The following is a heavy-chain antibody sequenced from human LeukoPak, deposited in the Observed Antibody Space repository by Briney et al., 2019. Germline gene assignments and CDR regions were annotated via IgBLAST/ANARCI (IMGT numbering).Heavy chain of an antibody. CDR3: ARARTITMVRGAIGY. V-gene: IGHV1-18*01. Sequence: ASVKVSCKASGYTFTSYGISWVRQAPGQGLEWMGWISAYNGNTKYSQKFQGRVTITRDTSASTAYMELSSLRSEDTAVYYCARARTITMVRGAIGYWGQGTLVTVSS. CDR2: ISAYNGNT. J-gene: IGHJ4*02. D-gene: IGHD3-10*01. CDR1: GYTFTSYG.